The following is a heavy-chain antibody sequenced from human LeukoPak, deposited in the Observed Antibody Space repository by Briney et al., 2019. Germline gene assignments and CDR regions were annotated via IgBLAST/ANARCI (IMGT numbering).Heavy chain of an antibody. Sequence: ASVKVSCKASGYTFISYDIDWVRQATGQGLEWMGWINPNSGGTNYAQKFQGRVTMTRDTSISTAYMELSRLRSDDTAVYYCARESSADAYYYYYMDVWGKGTTVTISS. CDR1: GYTFISYD. V-gene: IGHV1-2*02. CDR2: INPNSGGT. CDR3: ARESSADAYYYYYMDV. J-gene: IGHJ6*03.